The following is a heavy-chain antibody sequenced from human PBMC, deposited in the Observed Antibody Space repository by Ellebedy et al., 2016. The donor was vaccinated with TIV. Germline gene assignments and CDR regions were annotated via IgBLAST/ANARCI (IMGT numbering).Heavy chain of an antibody. V-gene: IGHV3-9*01. J-gene: IGHJ4*02. CDR1: GFTFDDYA. Sequence: SLKISCAASGFTFDDYAMHWVRQAPGKGLEWVSGISWNSGSIGYADSVKGRFTISRDNAKNSLYLQMNSLRAEDTALYYCAKETYYYDSSGYYYFPVFDYWGQGTLVTVSS. CDR3: AKETYYYDSSGYYYFPVFDY. CDR2: ISWNSGSI. D-gene: IGHD3-22*01.